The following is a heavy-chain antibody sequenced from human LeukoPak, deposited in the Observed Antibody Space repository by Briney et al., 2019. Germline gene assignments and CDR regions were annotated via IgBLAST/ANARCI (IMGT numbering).Heavy chain of an antibody. D-gene: IGHD3-16*01. Sequence: GASVKVSCKASGGTFSSYAISWVRQAPGQGLEWMGGIIPIFGTANYAQKFQGRVTITADESTSTAYMELSSLRSEDTAVYYCAISLSQPPFFGAGVSDYWGQGTLVTVSS. CDR1: GGTFSSYA. CDR2: IIPIFGTA. J-gene: IGHJ4*02. CDR3: AISLSQPPFFGAGVSDY. V-gene: IGHV1-69*13.